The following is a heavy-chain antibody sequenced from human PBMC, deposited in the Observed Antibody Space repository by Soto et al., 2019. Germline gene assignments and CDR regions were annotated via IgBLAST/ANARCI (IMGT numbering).Heavy chain of an antibody. Sequence: PGESLKISCKGSGYSFTSYWIVWVRQMPGKGLEWMGIIYPGDSDTRYSPSFQGQVTISADKSISTAYLQWSSLKASDTAMYYCATPPRRIAVAGDAFDIWGQGTRVTVSS. D-gene: IGHD6-19*01. J-gene: IGHJ3*02. CDR3: ATPPRRIAVAGDAFDI. V-gene: IGHV5-51*01. CDR2: IYPGDSDT. CDR1: GYSFTSYW.